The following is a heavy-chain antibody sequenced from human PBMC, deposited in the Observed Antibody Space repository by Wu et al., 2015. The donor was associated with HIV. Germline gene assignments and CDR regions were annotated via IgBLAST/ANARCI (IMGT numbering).Heavy chain of an antibody. D-gene: IGHD6-13*01. CDR3: AAVSPGIAAAGTPYAFDI. CDR2: IVVGSGNT. CDR1: GFTFTSSA. Sequence: QLVQSGPEVKKPGTSVKFSCKASGFTFTSSAMQWVRQARGQRLEWIGWIVVGSGNTNYAQKFQERVTITRDMSTSTAYMELSSLRSEDTAVYYCAAVSPGIAAAGTPYAFDIWGQGQWSPSLQ. J-gene: IGHJ3*02. V-gene: IGHV1-58*02.